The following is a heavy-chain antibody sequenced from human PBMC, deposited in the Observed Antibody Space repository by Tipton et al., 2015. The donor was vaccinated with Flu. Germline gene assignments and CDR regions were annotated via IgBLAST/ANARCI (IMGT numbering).Heavy chain of an antibody. V-gene: IGHV4-61*02. J-gene: IGHJ4*02. D-gene: IGHD4-17*01. CDR2: IYTSGST. CDR1: GGSISSGSYY. CDR3: ASRLNGDVDY. Sequence: TLSLTCTVSGGSISSGSYYWSWIRQPAGKGLEWIGRIYTSGSTNHNPSLKSRVTISVDTSKNQFSLKLSSVTAADTAVYYCASRLNGDVDYWGQGTLVTVSS.